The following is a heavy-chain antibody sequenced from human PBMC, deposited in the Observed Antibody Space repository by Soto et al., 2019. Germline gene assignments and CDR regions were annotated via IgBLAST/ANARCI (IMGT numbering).Heavy chain of an antibody. J-gene: IGHJ3*01. Sequence: QVQLVQSGPEVKKPGSSVKVSCKTSGGTFSNYAISWVRQAPGQGLEWMGGIIPIFGTANYAQKFEDRATITADKSTTTAYMELSGLRSEDTAMYYCARDRSAVNKFRRVVEGAFDVWGQGTVVTVS. CDR3: ARDRSAVNKFRRVVEGAFDV. CDR2: IIPIFGTA. V-gene: IGHV1-69*06. D-gene: IGHD3-10*01. CDR1: GGTFSNYA.